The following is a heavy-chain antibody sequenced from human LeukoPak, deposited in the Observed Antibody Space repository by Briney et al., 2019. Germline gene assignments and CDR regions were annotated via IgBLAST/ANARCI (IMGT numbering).Heavy chain of an antibody. CDR2: ISGSGTNT. J-gene: IGHJ4*02. Sequence: PGGSLRLSCAASGFTFSSYAMSWVRQAPGKGLERVSGISGSGTNTYYADSVKGRFTISRDNSKNTLYLQMNSLRAEDTAVYYCAKDVSPLMVTTWDYWGQGTLVTVSS. CDR1: GFTFSSYA. V-gene: IGHV3-23*01. CDR3: AKDVSPLMVTTWDY. D-gene: IGHD2-21*02.